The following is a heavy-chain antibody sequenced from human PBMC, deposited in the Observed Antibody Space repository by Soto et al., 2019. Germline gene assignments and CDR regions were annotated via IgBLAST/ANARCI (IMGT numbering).Heavy chain of an antibody. CDR1: GGSISSYY. J-gene: IGHJ4*02. D-gene: IGHD6-19*01. CDR2: IYYSGST. CDR3: ARFTAVAGTFLTDYFDY. V-gene: IGHV4-59*08. Sequence: SETLCLTCTVSGGSISSYYWSWIRQPPGKGLEWIGYIYYSGSTNYNPSLKSRVTISVDTSKNQFSLKLSSVTAADTAVYYCARFTAVAGTFLTDYFDYWGQGTLVTVS.